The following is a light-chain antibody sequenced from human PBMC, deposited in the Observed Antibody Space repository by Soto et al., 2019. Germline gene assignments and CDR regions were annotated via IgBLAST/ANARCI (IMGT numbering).Light chain of an antibody. CDR2: DVS. CDR1: SSDVGGYSY. Sequence: QSALTQPASVSGSPGQSIAISCTGSSSDVGGYSYVSWYQQHPGKAPKLMIYDVSNRPSGVSDRFSGSRSGNTASLTISGLQAEDEADYYCSLYTSSSTLVFGGGTKLTVL. J-gene: IGLJ3*02. V-gene: IGLV2-14*01. CDR3: SLYTSSSTLV.